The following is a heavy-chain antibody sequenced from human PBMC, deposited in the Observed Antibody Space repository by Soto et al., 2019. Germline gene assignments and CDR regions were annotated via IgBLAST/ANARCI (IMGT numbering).Heavy chain of an antibody. J-gene: IGHJ6*02. D-gene: IGHD5-12*01. CDR1: GGPISSSSYY. V-gene: IGHV4-39*01. CDR3: ASVRRGGYDSLRYYYGMDV. CDR2: IYYSGST. Sequence: SETLSLTCTVSGGPISSSSYYWGWIRQPPGKGQEWIGSIYYSGSTYYNPSLKSRVTISVDTSKNQFSLKLSSVTAADTAVYYCASVRRGGYDSLRYYYGMDVWGQGTTVT.